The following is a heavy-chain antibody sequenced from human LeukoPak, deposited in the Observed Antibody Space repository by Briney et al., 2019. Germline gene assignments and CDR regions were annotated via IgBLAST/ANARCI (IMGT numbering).Heavy chain of an antibody. CDR3: AKQLGYCSDGSCYFPY. Sequence: GGSLRLSCAASGFAFNTYLMSWVRQAPGQGLEWVSSISRSGGTTYYADSVQGRFTISRDNSKSTLCLQMNSLRAEDTAVYYCAKQLGYCSDGSCYFPYWGQGTLVTVSS. CDR2: ISRSGGTT. CDR1: GFAFNTYL. D-gene: IGHD2-15*01. V-gene: IGHV3-23*01. J-gene: IGHJ4*02.